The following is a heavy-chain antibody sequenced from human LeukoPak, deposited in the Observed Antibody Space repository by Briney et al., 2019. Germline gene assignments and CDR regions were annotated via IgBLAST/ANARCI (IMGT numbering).Heavy chain of an antibody. V-gene: IGHV3-15*01. CDR1: GFTFSNAW. D-gene: IGHD3-22*01. CDR2: IKSKTDGGTT. J-gene: IGHJ4*02. Sequence: GGSLRLSCAASGFTFSNAWMSWVRQAPGKGLEWVGRIKSKTDGGTTDYAAPVKGRFTISRDDSKNTLFLQMNSLKTEDTAVYLCTTVPNVSFYFDSSGYLYYWGQGTLVTVSS. CDR3: TTVPNVSFYFDSSGYLYY.